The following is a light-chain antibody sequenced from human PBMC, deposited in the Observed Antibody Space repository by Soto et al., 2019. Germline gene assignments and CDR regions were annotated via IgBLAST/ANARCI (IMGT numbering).Light chain of an antibody. CDR1: QSISMY. CDR3: QQSYSTIT. V-gene: IGKV1-39*01. Sequence: MTQSPLSLPVTPGEPASITFRASQSISMYLNWYQQKPGKAPKLLIYAASSLQSGVPSRLSGSGSGTDFTLAIRSLQPEDFATYYCQQSYSTITFGQGTKVDIK. J-gene: IGKJ1*01. CDR2: AAS.